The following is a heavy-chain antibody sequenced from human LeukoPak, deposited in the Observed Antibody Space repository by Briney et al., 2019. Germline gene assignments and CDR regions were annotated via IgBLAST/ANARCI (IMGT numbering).Heavy chain of an antibody. V-gene: IGHV3-21*01. Sequence: GGSLRLSCAASGFTFSSYSMNWVRQAPGKGLEWVSSISSSSSYIYYADSVKGRFTISRDNAKNPLYLQMNSLRAEDTAVYYCARSYYDSSGYFDYWGQGTLVTVSS. CDR1: GFTFSSYS. CDR2: ISSSSSYI. CDR3: ARSYYDSSGYFDY. J-gene: IGHJ4*02. D-gene: IGHD3-22*01.